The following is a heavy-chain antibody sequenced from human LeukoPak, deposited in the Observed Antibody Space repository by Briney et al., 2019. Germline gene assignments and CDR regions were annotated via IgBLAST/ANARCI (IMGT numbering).Heavy chain of an antibody. CDR1: GGSISSYY. CDR2: IYTSGST. D-gene: IGHD3-22*01. CDR3: ARRDYDSSGYPYFDC. Sequence: PSETLSLTCTVSGGSISSYYWSWIRQPAGRGLEWIGRIYTSGSTNYNPSLKSRVTMSVDTSKSQFSLKLSSVTAADTAVYYCARRDYDSSGYPYFDCWGQGTLVTVSS. V-gene: IGHV4-4*07. J-gene: IGHJ4*02.